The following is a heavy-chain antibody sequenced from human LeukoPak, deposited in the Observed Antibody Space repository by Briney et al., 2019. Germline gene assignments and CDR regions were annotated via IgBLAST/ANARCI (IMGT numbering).Heavy chain of an antibody. Sequence: ASVKVSCKASGYTFTNYYIHWVRQATGQGLEWMGWMNPNSGNTGYAQKFQGRVTITRNTSISTAYMELSSLRSEDTAVYYCAKTTKGRWYAFDIWGQGTMVTVSS. D-gene: IGHD1-14*01. CDR1: GYTFTNYY. CDR2: MNPNSGNT. J-gene: IGHJ3*02. V-gene: IGHV1-8*01. CDR3: AKTTKGRWYAFDI.